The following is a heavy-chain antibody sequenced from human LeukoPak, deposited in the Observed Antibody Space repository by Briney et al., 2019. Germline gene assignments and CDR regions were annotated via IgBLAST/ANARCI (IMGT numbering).Heavy chain of an antibody. CDR2: IYSGGST. J-gene: IGHJ4*02. V-gene: IGHV3-66*01. CDR1: GFTVSSNY. CDR3: AKDGRYDSSEYYFDY. D-gene: IGHD3-22*01. Sequence: GGSLRLSCAASGFTVSSNYMSWVRQAPGKGLEWVSVIYSGGSTYYADSVKGRFTISRDNSKNTLYLQMNSLRAEDTAVYYCAKDGRYDSSEYYFDYWGQGTLVTVSS.